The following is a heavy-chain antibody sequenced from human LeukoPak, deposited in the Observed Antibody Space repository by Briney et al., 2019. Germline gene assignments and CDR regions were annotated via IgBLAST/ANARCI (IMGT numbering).Heavy chain of an antibody. CDR3: ATLTGGDDAFDI. D-gene: IGHD4-23*01. J-gene: IGHJ3*02. Sequence: DPSETLSLTCTVSGYSISTGYYWSWIRQPPGKGLEWIGYIFYTGSTNYNPSLKSRVTISVLTSKNRFSLKLSSVTAADTAVYYCATLTGGDDAFDIWGQGTMVTVSS. CDR1: GYSISTGYY. CDR2: IFYTGST. V-gene: IGHV4-61*01.